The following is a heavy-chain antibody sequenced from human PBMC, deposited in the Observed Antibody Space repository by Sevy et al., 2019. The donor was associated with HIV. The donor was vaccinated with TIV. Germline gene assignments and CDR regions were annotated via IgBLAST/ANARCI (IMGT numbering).Heavy chain of an antibody. Sequence: GGFLRLSCATSGFTFSSYSMHWVRQAPGKGLEWVATISYDGINKHYADSVKGRFTISRDNFKNSLSLHMNSLRAEDTAVYFCALERLSSDVAEYFQNWGQGTLVTVSS. CDR2: ISYDGINK. V-gene: IGHV3-30-3*01. CDR3: ALERLSSDVAEYFQN. CDR1: GFTFSSYS. J-gene: IGHJ1*01. D-gene: IGHD1-1*01.